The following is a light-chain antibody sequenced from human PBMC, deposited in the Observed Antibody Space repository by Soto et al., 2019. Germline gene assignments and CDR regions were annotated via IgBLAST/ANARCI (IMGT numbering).Light chain of an antibody. CDR1: QTVLCSSNNKNY. Sequence: DIVMTQSPDSLAVSLGERATINCKSSQTVLCSSNNKNYLTWYQQKPGQPTKLLLYWASTREFGVPGRISSRGSETDFTLSISILQAEGVAVYYRLQYCSTPRMFGHGTKAEIK. CDR3: LQYCSTPRM. V-gene: IGKV4-1*01. CDR2: WAS. J-gene: IGKJ1*01.